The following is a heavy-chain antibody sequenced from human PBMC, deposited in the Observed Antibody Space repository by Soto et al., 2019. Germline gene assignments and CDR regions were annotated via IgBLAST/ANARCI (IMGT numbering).Heavy chain of an antibody. CDR2: ITGTGNSI. V-gene: IGHV3-23*01. Sequence: VGSLRLSCAVSGFTFRNYAMSWVRQAPGKGLEWVAGITGTGNSISYSDSVRGRFTIFRDNSENTLYLQMNSLRAEDTAVYWCAKTPNSRLLNSWGQGALVTVSS. D-gene: IGHD3-9*01. CDR1: GFTFRNYA. CDR3: AKTPNSRLLNS. J-gene: IGHJ4*02.